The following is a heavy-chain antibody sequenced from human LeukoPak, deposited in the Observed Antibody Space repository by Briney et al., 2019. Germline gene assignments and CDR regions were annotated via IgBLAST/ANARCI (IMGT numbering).Heavy chain of an antibody. CDR3: ARDARDSSGYYQPNDAFDI. CDR1: GFTFSSYS. Sequence: GGSLRLSCAASGFTFSSYSNNWVRQAPGKGQEWASSISSSSSYIYYADSVKGRFTISRDNAKNSLYLQMNSLRAEDTAVYYCARDARDSSGYYQPNDAFDIWGQGTMVTVFS. J-gene: IGHJ3*02. CDR2: ISSSSSYI. V-gene: IGHV3-21*01. D-gene: IGHD3-22*01.